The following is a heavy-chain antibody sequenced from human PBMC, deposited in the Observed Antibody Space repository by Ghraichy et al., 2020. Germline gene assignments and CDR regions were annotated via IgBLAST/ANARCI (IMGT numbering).Heavy chain of an antibody. CDR1: GGSISSGGYY. D-gene: IGHD3-22*01. V-gene: IGHV4-31*03. CDR3: AANPGYYDSSGYSY. CDR2: IYYSGST. Sequence: SETLSLTCTVSGGSISSGGYYWSWIRQHPGKGLEWIGYIYYSGSTYYNPSLKSRVTISVDTSKNQFSLKLSSVTAADTAVYYCAANPGYYDSSGYSYWGQGTLVTVSS. J-gene: IGHJ4*02.